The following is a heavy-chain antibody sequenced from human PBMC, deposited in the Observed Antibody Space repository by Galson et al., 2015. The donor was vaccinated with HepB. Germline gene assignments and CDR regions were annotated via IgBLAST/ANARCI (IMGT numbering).Heavy chain of an antibody. J-gene: IGHJ4*02. V-gene: IGHV1-3*01. Sequence: SVKVSCKASGYSFAKYAMHWVRQAPGQSLEWMGWINGGNGSTKYSQKFQDRVTITRDTTANTAHMELRSLRSEDTAVYYCARGKYFNWISDQSFFDYWGQGALVTVSS. CDR3: ARGKYFNWISDQSFFDY. CDR2: INGGNGST. D-gene: IGHD3-9*01. CDR1: GYSFAKYA.